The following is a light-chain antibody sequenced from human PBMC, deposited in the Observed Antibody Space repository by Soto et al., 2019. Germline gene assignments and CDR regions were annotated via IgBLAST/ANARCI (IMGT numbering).Light chain of an antibody. CDR3: LQHSTFPWT. J-gene: IGKJ1*01. CDR1: QGINDN. CDR2: GAF. V-gene: IGKV1-17*03. Sequence: DIQMTQSPSAMSASVGDRVTITCRASQGINDNLAWFQQKPGQVPKRLIYGAFSLQRGVPSRFSGSGSGTEFTLTISSLQPEDFATYYCLQHSTFPWTFGQGTKVDIK.